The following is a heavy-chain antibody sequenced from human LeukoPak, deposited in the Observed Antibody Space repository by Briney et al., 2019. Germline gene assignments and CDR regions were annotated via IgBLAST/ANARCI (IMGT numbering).Heavy chain of an antibody. D-gene: IGHD1-26*01. CDR1: GHSFNSNW. CDR2: IYPGDSDT. J-gene: IGHJ5*01. CDR3: AGLVGATNWFDP. Sequence: GESLKISCKGSGHSFNSNWIGWVRQMPGKGLEWMGIIYPGDSDTRYGPPFQGQVIISADKSISTAYLQWSSLKASDSAIYYCAGLVGATNWFDPWGQGTLVTVSS. V-gene: IGHV5-51*01.